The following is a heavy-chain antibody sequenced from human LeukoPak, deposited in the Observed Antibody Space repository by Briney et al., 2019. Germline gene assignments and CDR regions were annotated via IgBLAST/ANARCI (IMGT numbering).Heavy chain of an antibody. Sequence: GGSLRLSCAASGFTFSSYEMNWVRQAPGKGLEWVSYISSSGSTIYYADSVKGRFTISRDNAKNSLYLQMNSLRAEETAVYYWAELGITMIGGVRGKGTTVTISS. J-gene: IGHJ6*04. V-gene: IGHV3-48*03. CDR3: AELGITMIGGV. D-gene: IGHD3-10*02. CDR2: ISSSGSTI. CDR1: GFTFSSYE.